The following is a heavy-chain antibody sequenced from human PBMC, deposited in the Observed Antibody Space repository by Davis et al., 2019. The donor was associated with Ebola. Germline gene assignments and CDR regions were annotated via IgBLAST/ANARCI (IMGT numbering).Heavy chain of an antibody. V-gene: IGHV3-21*01. CDR3: VREGYWNLDY. CDR2: IGSDGIHA. Sequence: PGGSLRLSCAGSGFTFSSYTMNWVRQAPGKGLEWVSSIGSDGIHAFHADSVKGRFTISRDNAKNSLYLQMNSLRAEDTAVYFCVREGYWNLDYWGQGTLVTVSS. CDR1: GFTFSSYT. J-gene: IGHJ4*02. D-gene: IGHD1-1*01.